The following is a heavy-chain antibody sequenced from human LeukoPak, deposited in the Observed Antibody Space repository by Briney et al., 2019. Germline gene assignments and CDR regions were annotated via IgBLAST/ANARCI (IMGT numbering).Heavy chain of an antibody. CDR2: ISDDARNE. CDR1: GFPFSGHG. D-gene: IGHD1-1*01. V-gene: IGHV3-30*18. Sequence: GGSLRLSCAASGFPFSGHGMNWVRQAPGKGLEWVTVISDDARNEDYTDSVKGRFTISRDNSKNILYLQMNSLRVEDTAVYYCAKGVASSIWNAMDVWGQGTLVTVSS. CDR3: AKGVASSIWNAMDV. J-gene: IGHJ4*02.